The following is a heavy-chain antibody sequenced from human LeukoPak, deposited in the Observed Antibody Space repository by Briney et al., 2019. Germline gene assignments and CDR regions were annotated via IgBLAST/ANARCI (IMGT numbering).Heavy chain of an antibody. CDR1: GFTFSSYG. CDR3: ARLGGRLGPPGY. CDR2: IKKDGSEK. V-gene: IGHV3-7*01. Sequence: GGSLTLSCTASGFTFSSYGMSWVRQAPGKGLEWVANIKKDGSEKYYVDSVKGRFTIYRDNAKNLLYLQMNSLRAEDTAVYYWARLGGRLGPPGYWGQGTLVSVSS. D-gene: IGHD6-25*01. J-gene: IGHJ4*02.